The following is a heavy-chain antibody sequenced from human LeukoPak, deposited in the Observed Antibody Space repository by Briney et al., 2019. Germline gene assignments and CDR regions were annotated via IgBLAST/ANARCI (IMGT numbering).Heavy chain of an antibody. CDR3: AKAGYTSSWPLDY. J-gene: IGHJ4*02. D-gene: IGHD6-13*01. CDR2: LSGSGSTT. CDR1: GFTFSSYA. V-gene: IGHV3-23*01. Sequence: GGSLRLSCAASGFTFSSYAVSWVRQAPGKGLEWVSALSGSGSTTYYADSVKGRFTISRDNSKNTLFLEMNSLRVEDTAVYYCAKAGYTSSWPLDYRGQGTQVTVSS.